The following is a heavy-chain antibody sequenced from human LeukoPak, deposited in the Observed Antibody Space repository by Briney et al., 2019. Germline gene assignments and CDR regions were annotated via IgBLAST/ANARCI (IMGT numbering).Heavy chain of an antibody. CDR1: GYTFTGHY. Sequence: ASVKVSCKASGYTFTGHYMHWVRQAPGQGLEWMGWITPNSGGTKFAQQFQGRVTMTRDTSISTAYMELSSLRSDDTAVYYCASRSYYDSSGYYGYWGQGTLVTVSS. J-gene: IGHJ4*02. CDR2: ITPNSGGT. D-gene: IGHD3-22*01. CDR3: ASRSYYDSSGYYGY. V-gene: IGHV1-2*02.